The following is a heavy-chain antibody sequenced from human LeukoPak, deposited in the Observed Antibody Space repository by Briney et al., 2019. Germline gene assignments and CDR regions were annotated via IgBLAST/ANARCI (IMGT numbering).Heavy chain of an antibody. J-gene: IGHJ4*02. V-gene: IGHV3-30-3*01. CDR1: GFSFSTFA. D-gene: IGHD6-13*01. CDR3: ARDGIAAADYYFDY. Sequence: GGSLRLSCVASGFSFSTFAINWVRQAPGKGLEWVAVISYDGSNKYYADSVKGRFTISRDNSKNTLYLQMNSLRAEDTAVYYCARDGIAAADYYFDYWGQGTLVTVS. CDR2: ISYDGSNK.